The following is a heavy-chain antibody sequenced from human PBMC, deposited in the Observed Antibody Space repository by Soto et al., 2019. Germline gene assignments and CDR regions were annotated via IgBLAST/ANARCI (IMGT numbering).Heavy chain of an antibody. Sequence: QVQLMESGGGVVQPGRSLRLSCAASGFTFSSYGMHWVRQAPGKGLEWVAVISYDGSNKYYADSVKGRFTISRDNSKNTLYLQMNSLRAEDTAVYYCAKDRNYDSSGSTFDYWGQGTLVTVSS. J-gene: IGHJ4*02. CDR3: AKDRNYDSSGSTFDY. V-gene: IGHV3-30*18. D-gene: IGHD3-22*01. CDR1: GFTFSSYG. CDR2: ISYDGSNK.